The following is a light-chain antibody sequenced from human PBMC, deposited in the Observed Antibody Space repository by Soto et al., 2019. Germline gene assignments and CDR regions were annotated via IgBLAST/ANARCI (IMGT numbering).Light chain of an antibody. CDR1: QSVNSN. V-gene: IGKV3-15*01. CDR2: RAS. J-gene: IGKJ1*01. Sequence: EIVMTQSPATLSVSPGERATLSCRASQSVNSNLAWYQQKPGQAPRLLIYRASTRATGLPARFSGSGSGTDFTLTISGLQSEDFAVYYCQQYNNWPRTFGQGTKVEIK. CDR3: QQYNNWPRT.